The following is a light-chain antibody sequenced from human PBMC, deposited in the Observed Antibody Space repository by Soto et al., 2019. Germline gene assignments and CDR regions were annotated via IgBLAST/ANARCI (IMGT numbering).Light chain of an antibody. CDR2: AAS. CDR3: QQSYSIPHT. V-gene: IGKV1-39*01. Sequence: DIQMTQSPSSLSASVGDRVTITCRASQSITTYLNWYQQRPGKAPKFLISAASSLQSGVPSRFSGSGSGTDFTLTISSLQPEDFATYYCQQSYSIPHTFGQGTKLEIK. J-gene: IGKJ2*01. CDR1: QSITTY.